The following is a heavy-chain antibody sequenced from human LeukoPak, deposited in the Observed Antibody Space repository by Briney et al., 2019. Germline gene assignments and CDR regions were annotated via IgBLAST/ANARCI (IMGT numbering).Heavy chain of an antibody. CDR2: IWYDGSNK. CDR3: ASCSLSGGSCYYFDY. D-gene: IGHD2-15*01. Sequence: GGSLRLSCAASGFTFSSYAMSWVRQAPGKGLEWVAVIWYDGSNKYYADSVKGRFTISRDNSKNTLYLQMNSLRAEDTAVYYCASCSLSGGSCYYFDYWGQGTLVTVSS. J-gene: IGHJ4*02. V-gene: IGHV3-33*08. CDR1: GFTFSSYA.